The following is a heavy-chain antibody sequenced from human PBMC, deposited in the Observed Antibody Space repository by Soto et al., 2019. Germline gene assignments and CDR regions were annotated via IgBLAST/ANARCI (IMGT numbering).Heavy chain of an antibody. Sequence: GGSLRLSCAASGFTFSNYWMAWVRQAPGKGLEWVANIDQDGGEKYYVDSVKGRFTISRDNAKNSLYLHMNSLRAEDTAVYYCARDLSWGSNWYYYMDVWGKGTTVTVSS. CDR2: IDQDGGEK. V-gene: IGHV3-7*05. D-gene: IGHD7-27*01. CDR3: ARDLSWGSNWYYYMDV. J-gene: IGHJ6*03. CDR1: GFTFSNYW.